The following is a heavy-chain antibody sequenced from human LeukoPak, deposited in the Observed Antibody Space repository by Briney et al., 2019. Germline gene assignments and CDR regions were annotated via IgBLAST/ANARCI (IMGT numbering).Heavy chain of an antibody. J-gene: IGHJ5*02. CDR3: ARVFGYCSSTSCYGGSWFDP. D-gene: IGHD2-2*03. V-gene: IGHV1-69*06. Sequence: SVKVSCKASGGTFSSYAISWVRQAPGQGLEWMGGIIPIFGTANYAQKFQGRVTITADKSTSTAYMELSSLRSVDTAVYYCARVFGYCSSTSCYGGSWFDPWGQGTLVTVSS. CDR1: GGTFSSYA. CDR2: IIPIFGTA.